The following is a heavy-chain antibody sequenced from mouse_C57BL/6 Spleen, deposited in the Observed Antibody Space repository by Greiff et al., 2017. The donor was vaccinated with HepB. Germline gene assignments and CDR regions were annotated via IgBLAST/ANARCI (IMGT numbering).Heavy chain of an antibody. J-gene: IGHJ4*01. CDR2: IYPRSGNT. CDR3: ARWDYLTDAMDY. D-gene: IGHD2-13*01. V-gene: IGHV1-81*01. CDR1: GYTFTSYG. Sequence: VQLQQSGAELARPGASVKLSCKASGYTFTSYGISWVKQRTGQGLEWIGEIYPRSGNTYYNEKFKGKATLTADKSSSTAYMELLSLTSEDSAVYFCARWDYLTDAMDYWGQGTSVTVSS.